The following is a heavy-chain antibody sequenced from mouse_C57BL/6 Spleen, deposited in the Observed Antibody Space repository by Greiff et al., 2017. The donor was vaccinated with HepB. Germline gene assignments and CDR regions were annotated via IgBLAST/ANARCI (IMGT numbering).Heavy chain of an antibody. V-gene: IGHV1-52*01. D-gene: IGHD2-1*01. CDR1: GYTFTSYW. CDR3: ARRRDYGNYGGFAY. CDR2: IDPSDSET. Sequence: QVQLQQPGAELVRPGSSVKLSCKASGYTFTSYWMHWVKQRPIQGLEWIGNIDPSDSETHYNQKFKDKATLTVDKSSSTAYMQLRSLTSEDSAVYYCARRRDYGNYGGFAYWGQGTLVTVA. J-gene: IGHJ3*01.